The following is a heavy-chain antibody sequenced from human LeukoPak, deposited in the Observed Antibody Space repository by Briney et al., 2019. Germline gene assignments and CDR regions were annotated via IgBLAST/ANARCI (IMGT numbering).Heavy chain of an antibody. Sequence: RPGGSLRLSCRASGFAFDEHGMSWVRQVPGKGLEWVSGINWSGGSTGYADPLRGRFTISRDNAKNSLYLQMDSLRAEDTALYYCARAPITSPFYFDYWGQGTLVTVSS. CDR3: ARAPITSPFYFDY. CDR2: INWSGGST. D-gene: IGHD2-2*01. CDR1: GFAFDEHG. J-gene: IGHJ4*02. V-gene: IGHV3-20*04.